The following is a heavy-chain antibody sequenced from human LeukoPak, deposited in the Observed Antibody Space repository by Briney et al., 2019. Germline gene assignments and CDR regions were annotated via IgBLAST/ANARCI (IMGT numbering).Heavy chain of an antibody. J-gene: IGHJ6*02. CDR3: GMAMDV. CDR1: GFTFSSYG. CDR2: ISYDGSNK. V-gene: IGHV3-30*03. Sequence: GGSLRLSCAASGFTFSSYGMHWVRQAPGKGLEWVAVISYDGSNKYYADSVKGRFTISRDNAKKSLYLQMNSLRAEDTAVYFCGMAMDVWGQGTTVTVSS.